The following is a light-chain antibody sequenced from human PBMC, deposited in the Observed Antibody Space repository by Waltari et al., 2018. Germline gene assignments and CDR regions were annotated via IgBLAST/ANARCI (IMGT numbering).Light chain of an antibody. CDR2: GAS. CDR3: QQYNNWPYT. Sequence: EIVMTQTPATLSVSPGERDTLSCRASKSVSRNLAWYQQKPGQAPRLLIYGASTRATGIPARFSGSGSGTEFTLTISSLQSEDFAVYYCQQYNNWPYTFGQGTKLEIK. J-gene: IGKJ2*01. CDR1: KSVSRN. V-gene: IGKV3-15*01.